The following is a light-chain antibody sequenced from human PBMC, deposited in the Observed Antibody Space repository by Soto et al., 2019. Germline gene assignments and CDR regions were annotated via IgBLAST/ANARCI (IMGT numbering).Light chain of an antibody. V-gene: IGKV3D-20*02. CDR2: GAS. CDR3: QQRSNWLIT. Sequence: EILLTQSPGTLSFSPGERATLSCRPSQIVGGDTLAWFQQRPGQAPRLVIYGASNRAAGIPDRFSGSGSGTDFTLTISSLEPEDFAVYYCQQRSNWLITFGQGTRLEIK. CDR1: QIVGGDT. J-gene: IGKJ5*01.